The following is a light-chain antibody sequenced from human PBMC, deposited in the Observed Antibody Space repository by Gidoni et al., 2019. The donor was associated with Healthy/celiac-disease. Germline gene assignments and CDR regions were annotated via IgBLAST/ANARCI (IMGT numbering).Light chain of an antibody. CDR3: QQYNSYPRT. J-gene: IGKJ4*02. CDR2: MAS. Sequence: DIQITQPPSTLSASVGDRVTITCRVSQSISSCLAWYQQKPGKAPKLLIYMASSLQSGVPSRFSGSVAGAEFTLSISCLQPDEFATYYCQQYNSYPRTFGEGTKVEIK. V-gene: IGKV1-5*03. CDR1: QSISSC.